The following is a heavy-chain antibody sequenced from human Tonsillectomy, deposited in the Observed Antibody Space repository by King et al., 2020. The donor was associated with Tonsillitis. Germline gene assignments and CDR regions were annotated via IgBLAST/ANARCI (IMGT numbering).Heavy chain of an antibody. Sequence: QLVQSGAEVKKPGASGKVSCKASGYTFTGYYIHWVRQAPGQGLEWMGWIHPNSGATNYAQRFQGRVTMTRDTSIRIVYMELSRLRSDDTAVYYCARDLGYSGYDGAFNMWGQGTMVTVSS. J-gene: IGHJ3*02. CDR3: ARDLGYSGYDGAFNM. CDR1: GYTFTGYY. V-gene: IGHV1-2*02. CDR2: IHPNSGAT. D-gene: IGHD5-12*01.